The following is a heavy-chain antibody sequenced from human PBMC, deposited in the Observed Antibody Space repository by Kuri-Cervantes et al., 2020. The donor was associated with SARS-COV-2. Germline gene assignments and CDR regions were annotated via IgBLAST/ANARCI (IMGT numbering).Heavy chain of an antibody. CDR2: ISGSGDST. V-gene: IGHV3-23*01. J-gene: IGHJ1*01. CDR3: AKDLLTGYHPEYFQH. CDR1: GFTFSSYW. Sequence: GESLKISCVVSGFTFSSYWMSWVRQAPGEGLEWVSGISGSGDSTYYADSVKGRFTVSRDNSKNTLYLQMNSLRAEDTAVYYCAKDLLTGYHPEYFQHWGQGTLVTVSS. D-gene: IGHD3-9*01.